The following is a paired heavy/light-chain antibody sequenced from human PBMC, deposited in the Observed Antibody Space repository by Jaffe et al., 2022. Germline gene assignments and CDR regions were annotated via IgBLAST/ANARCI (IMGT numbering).Heavy chain of an antibody. V-gene: IGHV4-61*02. D-gene: IGHD2-2*02. CDR1: GGSLSSGNYY. CDR2: IYASGST. Sequence: QVQLQESGPGLVKPSQTLSLTCSVSGGSLSSGNYYWSWIRQPAGKGLEWIGRIYASGSTYYNPSLNSRVTMSVDTSAHQLSLKLTSVTATDTAVYYCARGVLYSENTLYEDWYFDLWGRGTLVTVSS. CDR3: ARGVLYSENTLYEDWYFDL. J-gene: IGHJ2*01.
Light chain of an antibody. Sequence: DIVMTQSPDSLAVSLGERATIKCKSSQSVLHSANDKSCLAWYQQKPGQPPKLLIYWASTRESGVPDRFSGSGSGTDFTLTISSLQAEDVAVYYCQQYYSSPYTFGGGTKVEIK. V-gene: IGKV4-1*01. CDR1: QSVLHSANDKSC. CDR2: WAS. CDR3: QQYYSSPYT. J-gene: IGKJ4*01.